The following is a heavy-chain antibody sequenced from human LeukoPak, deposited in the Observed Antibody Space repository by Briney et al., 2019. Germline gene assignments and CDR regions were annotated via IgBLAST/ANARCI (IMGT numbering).Heavy chain of an antibody. CDR1: GGSVSSYH. CDR3: ARGSFRLDKRWLQPYYYYYMDV. CDR2: IHTSGST. J-gene: IGHJ6*03. Sequence: SETLSLTCTVSGGSVSSYHWSWIRQPAGKGLEWIGRIHTSGSTNYNPSLKSRVTMSVDTSKNQFSLKLSSVTAADTAVYYCARGSFRLDKRWLQPYYYYYMDVWGKGTTVTVSS. D-gene: IGHD5-24*01. V-gene: IGHV4-4*07.